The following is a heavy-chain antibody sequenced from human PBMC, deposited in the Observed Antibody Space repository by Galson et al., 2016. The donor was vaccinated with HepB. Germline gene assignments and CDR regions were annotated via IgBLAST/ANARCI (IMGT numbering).Heavy chain of an antibody. D-gene: IGHD3-16*01. J-gene: IGHJ4*02. V-gene: IGHV3-30*18. CDR2: ISYDGSNK. CDR1: GFTFRSNG. Sequence: SLRLSCAVSGFTFRSNGMHWVRKAPGKGLEWVAVISYDGSNKYYAASVMGRFTISSDNSKNTLYLQMNSLRDEDTAVYFCAKIRSGESWWGAIFDYWGQGTLVSVSS. CDR3: AKIRSGESWWGAIFDY.